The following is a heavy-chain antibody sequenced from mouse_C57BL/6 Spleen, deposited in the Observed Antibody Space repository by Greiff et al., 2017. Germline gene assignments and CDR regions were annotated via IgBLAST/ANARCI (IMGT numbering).Heavy chain of an antibody. D-gene: IGHD1-1*01. CDR1: GYTFTSYT. Sequence: QVQLQQSGAELARPGASVKMSCKASGYTFTSYTMHWVKQRPGQGLEWIGYINPSSGYTKYNQKFKDKATLTADKSSSTAYMQLSRLTSEDSAVYYCARDYGSSYWFAYWGQGTLVTVSA. J-gene: IGHJ3*01. CDR2: INPSSGYT. CDR3: ARDYGSSYWFAY. V-gene: IGHV1-4*01.